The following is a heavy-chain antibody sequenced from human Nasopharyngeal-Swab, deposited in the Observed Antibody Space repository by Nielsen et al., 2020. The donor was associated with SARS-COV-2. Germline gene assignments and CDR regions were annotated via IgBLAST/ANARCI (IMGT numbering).Heavy chain of an antibody. CDR2: IDTDGSTT. V-gene: IGHV3-74*01. CDR3: ARDVAGADSA. J-gene: IGHJ5*02. CDR1: GFTFSRYW. Sequence: GESLKISCAASGFTFSRYWMHWVRQVPGKRLVWVSRIDTDGSTTDHADSVKGRFTISRDNAKNTLYLQMNNLRAEDTALYYCARDVAGADSAWGQGTLVTVSS. D-gene: IGHD2-21*01.